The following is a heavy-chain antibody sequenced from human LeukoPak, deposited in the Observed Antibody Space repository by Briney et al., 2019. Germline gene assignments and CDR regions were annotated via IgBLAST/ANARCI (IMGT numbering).Heavy chain of an antibody. V-gene: IGHV3-21*01. CDR1: GFTFSSYS. J-gene: IGHJ3*02. CDR2: IVSSPSTYI. D-gene: IGHD3-9*01. CDR3: ARASSKQLAGYLPDGFDI. Sequence: GGSLRLSCAASGFTFSSYSMNWVRQAPGKGLEWVSSIVSSPSTYIHYADSVKGRFTISRDNAKNSLYLQMNSLRAEDTAVYYCARASSKQLAGYLPDGFDIWGQGTMVTVSS.